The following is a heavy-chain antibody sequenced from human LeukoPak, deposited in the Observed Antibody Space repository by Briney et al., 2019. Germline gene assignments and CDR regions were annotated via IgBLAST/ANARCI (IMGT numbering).Heavy chain of an antibody. Sequence: PSETLSLTCTVSGGSISSGDYYWTWIRQPPGKGLEWIGYIYYSGSTYCNPSLKSRFIISVDTSKNQFSLKLSSVTAADTAVYYCARGLGSSWYGDWGQGTLVTVSS. D-gene: IGHD6-13*01. CDR2: IYYSGST. CDR1: GGSISSGDYY. V-gene: IGHV4-30-4*01. CDR3: ARGLGSSWYGD. J-gene: IGHJ4*02.